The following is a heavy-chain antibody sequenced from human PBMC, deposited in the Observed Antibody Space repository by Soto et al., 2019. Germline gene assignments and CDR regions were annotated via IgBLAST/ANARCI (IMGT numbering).Heavy chain of an antibody. CDR1: GFTFSSYA. CDR2: ISGSGGST. Sequence: GGSLRLSCAASGFTFSSYAMSWVRQAPGKGLEWVSAISGSGGSTYYADSVKGRFTISRDNSKNTLYLQMNSLRAEDTAVYYCAKDLRYCTNGVCYYFWFDPWGQGTLVTAPQ. V-gene: IGHV3-23*01. J-gene: IGHJ5*02. CDR3: AKDLRYCTNGVCYYFWFDP. D-gene: IGHD2-8*01.